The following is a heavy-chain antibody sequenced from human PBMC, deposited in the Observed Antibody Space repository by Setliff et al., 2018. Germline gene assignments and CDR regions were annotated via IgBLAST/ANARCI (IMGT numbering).Heavy chain of an antibody. CDR1: GHIFSSYG. V-gene: IGHV1-18*01. Sequence: ASVKVSCKASGHIFSSYGISWVRQAPGQGLEWMGWISSYNDVTNYEQRFQGRVTMTTDTSASAAYMELRSLTSDDTAVYYCARSQWDGLWFKELLSNWGQGTLVTVSS. D-gene: IGHD3-10*01. CDR3: ARSQWDGLWFKELLSN. J-gene: IGHJ4*02. CDR2: ISSYNDVT.